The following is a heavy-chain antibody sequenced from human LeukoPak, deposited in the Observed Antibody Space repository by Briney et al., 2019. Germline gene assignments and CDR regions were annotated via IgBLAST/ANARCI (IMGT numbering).Heavy chain of an antibody. V-gene: IGHV1-69*13. CDR1: GGTFSSYA. D-gene: IGHD6-6*01. CDR2: IIPIFGTA. CDR3: ARSLEWGAARIDY. Sequence: ASVKVSCKASGGTFSSYAISWVRQAPGQGLEWMGGIIPIFGTANYAQKFQGRVTITADESTSTAYMELSSLRSEDTAVYYCARSLEWGAARIDYWGQGTLVTVSS. J-gene: IGHJ4*02.